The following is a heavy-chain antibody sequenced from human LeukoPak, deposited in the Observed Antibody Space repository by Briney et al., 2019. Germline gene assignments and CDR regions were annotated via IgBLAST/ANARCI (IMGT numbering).Heavy chain of an antibody. V-gene: IGHV4-34*01. CDR2: INRSGST. J-gene: IGHJ6*04. Sequence: SETLSLSCADYGVSFSGYYWSWIRQPPGKGLEWIGEINRSGSTNYNPSLKSRVTISVDTSKNQFSLMLCSVPAADTAVYYCARDGRYRGYCVKRYYLLVWREGPTVTVSS. CDR1: GVSFSGYY. CDR3: ARDGRYRGYCVKRYYLLV. D-gene: IGHD5-12*01.